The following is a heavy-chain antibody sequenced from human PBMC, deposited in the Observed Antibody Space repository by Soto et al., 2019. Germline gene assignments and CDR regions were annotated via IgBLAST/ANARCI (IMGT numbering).Heavy chain of an antibody. Sequence: QVQLQESGPGLVKPSQTLSLTCTVSGGSISSGGYYWSWIRQHPGKGLEWIGYIYYSGSTYYNPSLKSRVTISVDTSKNQFSLKLSSVTAADAAVYYCARGVTMVRGVIHTPYFDYWGQGTLVTVSS. V-gene: IGHV4-31*03. CDR3: ARGVTMVRGVIHTPYFDY. CDR1: GGSISSGGYY. CDR2: IYYSGST. J-gene: IGHJ4*02. D-gene: IGHD3-10*01.